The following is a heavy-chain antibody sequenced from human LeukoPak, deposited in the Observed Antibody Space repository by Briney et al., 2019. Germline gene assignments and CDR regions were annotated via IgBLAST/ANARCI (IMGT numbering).Heavy chain of an antibody. CDR1: GFTVSTNY. J-gene: IGHJ4*02. V-gene: IGHV3-66*02. D-gene: IGHD3/OR15-3a*01. CDR3: AREGDQWGLAPDYYFDY. Sequence: GGSLRLSCAPSGFTVSTNYMSWVRQAPGKGLQWVSVIYSDGSTYYADSVKGRFTISRDNSKNTLYLQMNSLRAEDTAVYYCAREGDQWGLAPDYYFDYWGQGTLVTVSS. CDR2: IYSDGST.